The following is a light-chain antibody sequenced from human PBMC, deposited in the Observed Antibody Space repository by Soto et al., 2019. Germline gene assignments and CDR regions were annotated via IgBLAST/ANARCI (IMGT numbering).Light chain of an antibody. CDR2: EVS. J-gene: IGLJ2*01. Sequence: QSVLTQPASVSGSPGQSITISCTGTSSDVGGYNYVSWYQQHPGKAPKVMIYEVSNRPSGVSNRFSGSKSDNTASLTISGLQAEDEADYYCSSYSSGSWPVVFGGGTKLTVL. V-gene: IGLV2-14*01. CDR3: SSYSSGSWPVV. CDR1: SSDVGGYNY.